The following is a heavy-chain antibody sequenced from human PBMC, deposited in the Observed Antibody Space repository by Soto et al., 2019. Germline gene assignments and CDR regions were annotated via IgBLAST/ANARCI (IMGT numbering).Heavy chain of an antibody. Sequence: ASVKVSCKASGYTFTSYGISWVRQAPGQGLEWMGWIKAGNGNTKYSQKFQGRVTITRDTSASTAYMELSSLRSENTAVYYFSRHFWILNYVWGGEGYYYYMDVWGKGTTVTVSS. J-gene: IGHJ6*03. V-gene: IGHV1-3*01. CDR3: SRHFWILNYVWGGEGYYYYMDV. D-gene: IGHD3-16*01. CDR1: GYTFTSYG. CDR2: IKAGNGNT.